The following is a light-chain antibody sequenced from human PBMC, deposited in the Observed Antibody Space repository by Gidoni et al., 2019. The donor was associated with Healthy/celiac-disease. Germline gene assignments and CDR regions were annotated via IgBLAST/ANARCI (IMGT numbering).Light chain of an antibody. V-gene: IGLV3-1*01. CDR3: QAWDSSTGV. J-gene: IGLJ1*01. CDR2: QDS. CDR1: KLGDKY. Sequence: SYALTQPPSVSVSPGQTASITCSGDKLGDKYACWYQQKPGQSPVLVIYQDSKRPSGIPERFSCSNSGNTATLTISGTQAMDEADYYCQAWDSSTGVFGTGTKVTVL.